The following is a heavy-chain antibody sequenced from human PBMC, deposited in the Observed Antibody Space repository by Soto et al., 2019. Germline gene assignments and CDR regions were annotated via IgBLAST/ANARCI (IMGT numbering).Heavy chain of an antibody. Sequence: QVQLQQWGAGLLKPSETLSLTCAVYGGSFSGYYWSWIRQPPGKGLEWIGEINHSGSTNYNPSLKSRVTISVDTSKNQFYLKLSSVTAADTAVYYCARVRALALAALDYWGQGTLVTVSS. D-gene: IGHD6-6*01. CDR2: INHSGST. CDR1: GGSFSGYY. J-gene: IGHJ4*02. V-gene: IGHV4-34*01. CDR3: ARVRALALAALDY.